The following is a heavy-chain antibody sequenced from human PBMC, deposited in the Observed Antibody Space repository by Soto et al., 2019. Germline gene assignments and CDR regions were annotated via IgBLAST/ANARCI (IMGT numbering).Heavy chain of an antibody. CDR1: GGSFSGYY. D-gene: IGHD2-2*01. J-gene: IGHJ6*02. V-gene: IGHV4-34*01. CDR3: ARGRGAAKYIVVVPAPYYYGMDV. Sequence: PSETLSLTCAVYGGSFSGYYWRWIRQPPGKGLEWIGEINHSGSTNYNPSLKSRVTISVDTSKNQFSLKLSSVTAADTAVYYCARGRGAAKYIVVVPAPYYYGMDVWGQGT. CDR2: INHSGST.